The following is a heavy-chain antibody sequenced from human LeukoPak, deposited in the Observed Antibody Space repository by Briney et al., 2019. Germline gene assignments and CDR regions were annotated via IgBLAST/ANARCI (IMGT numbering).Heavy chain of an antibody. CDR3: ATYDSWSGYNIAY. CDR1: GFTFSSYT. CDR2: ISTGSSYI. V-gene: IGHV3-21*04. D-gene: IGHD3-3*01. J-gene: IGHJ4*02. Sequence: PGGSLRLSCAASGFTFSSYTMNWVRQAPGKGLEWVSSISTGSSYIYYANSVKGRFTISRDNAKNSLYLQMNSLKVEDTAIYYCATYDSWSGYNIAYWGQGTLVTVSS.